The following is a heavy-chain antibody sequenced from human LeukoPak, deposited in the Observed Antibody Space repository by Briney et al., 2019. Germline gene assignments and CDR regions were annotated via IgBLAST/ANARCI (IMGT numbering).Heavy chain of an antibody. CDR3: AREMPAAGVYHYFDY. J-gene: IGHJ4*02. CDR2: IYSGGST. V-gene: IGHV3-66*01. Sequence: GGSLRLSCAASGLTVSSNFMSWVRQAPGKGLEWVSVIYSGGSTYYADSVRGRFTISRDDSKNTLSLQMNSLRAEDTAVYYCAREMPAAGVYHYFDYWGQGTLVTVSS. D-gene: IGHD6-13*01. CDR1: GLTVSSNF.